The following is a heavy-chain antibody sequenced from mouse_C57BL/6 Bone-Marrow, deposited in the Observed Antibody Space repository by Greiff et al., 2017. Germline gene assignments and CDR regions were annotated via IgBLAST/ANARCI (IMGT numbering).Heavy chain of an antibody. CDR2: IYPRSGNT. CDR1: GYTFTSYG. J-gene: IGHJ4*01. Sequence: VQLQQSGAELARPGASVKLSCKASGYTFTSYGISWVKQRTGQGLEWIGEIYPRSGNTYYNEKFKGKATLTADKSSSTAYMQLRSLTSEDSAVYFCARGNYYAMDYWGQGTSVTVSS. D-gene: IGHD2-1*01. V-gene: IGHV1-81*01. CDR3: ARGNYYAMDY.